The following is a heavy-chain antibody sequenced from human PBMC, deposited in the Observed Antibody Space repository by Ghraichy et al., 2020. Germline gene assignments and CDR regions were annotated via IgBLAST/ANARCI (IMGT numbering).Heavy chain of an antibody. Sequence: GGSLRLSCTASGFTFGDYAMSWFRQAPGKGLEWVGFIRSKAYGGTTEYAASVKGRFTISRDDSKSIAYLQMNSLKTEDTAVYYCTRDPAIVGAPNYFDYWGQGTLVTVSS. CDR2: IRSKAYGGTT. J-gene: IGHJ4*02. V-gene: IGHV3-49*03. CDR1: GFTFGDYA. CDR3: TRDPAIVGAPNYFDY. D-gene: IGHD1-26*01.